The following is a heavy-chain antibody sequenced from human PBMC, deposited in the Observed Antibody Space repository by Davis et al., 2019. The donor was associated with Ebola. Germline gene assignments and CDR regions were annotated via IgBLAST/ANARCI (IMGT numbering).Heavy chain of an antibody. CDR3: ARDRGSADYYYYGMDV. CDR1: GGSFSGYY. Sequence: PSETLSLTCAVYGGSFSGYYWSWIRQPPGKGLEWIGEINHSGSTNYNPSLKSRVTISVDRSKNQFSLKLSSVTAADTAVYYCARDRGSADYYYYGMDVWGQGTTVTVSS. V-gene: IGHV4-34*01. J-gene: IGHJ6*02. CDR2: INHSGST. D-gene: IGHD3-10*01.